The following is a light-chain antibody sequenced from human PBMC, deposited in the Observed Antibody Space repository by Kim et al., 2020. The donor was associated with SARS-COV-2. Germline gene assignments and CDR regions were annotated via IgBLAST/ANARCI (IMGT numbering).Light chain of an antibody. CDR1: QNIGTW. CDR3: QQYDTYRT. V-gene: IGKV1-5*03. CDR2: KAS. J-gene: IGKJ1*01. Sequence: SASVGARVSITGRASQNIGTWLAWFQQKPGRAPKRLIYKASNLESGVPSRFSGSGSGTEFTLIINSLQPDDFATYYCQQYDTYRTFGQGTKVDIK.